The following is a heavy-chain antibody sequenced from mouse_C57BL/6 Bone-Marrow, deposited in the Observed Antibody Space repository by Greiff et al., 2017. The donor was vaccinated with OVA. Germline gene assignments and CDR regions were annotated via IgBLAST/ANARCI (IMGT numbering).Heavy chain of an antibody. CDR1: GYTFTDYY. D-gene: IGHD1-1*01. CDR2: IYPGSGNT. Sequence: VQLQQSGAELVRPGASVKLSCKASGYTFTDYYINWVKQRPVQGLEWIARIYPGSGNTYYNEKFKGKATLTAEKSSSTAYMQLSSLTSEDSAVYFCASPHYYGGSSFAYWGQGTLVTVSA. J-gene: IGHJ3*01. V-gene: IGHV1-76*01. CDR3: ASPHYYGGSSFAY.